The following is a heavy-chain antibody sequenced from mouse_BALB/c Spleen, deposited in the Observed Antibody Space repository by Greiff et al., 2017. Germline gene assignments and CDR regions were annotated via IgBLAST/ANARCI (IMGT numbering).Heavy chain of an antibody. V-gene: IGHV5-17*02. CDR1: GFTFSSFG. CDR3: ARRGYNWYFEV. Sequence: DVQLQESGGGLVQPGGSRKLSCAASGFTFSSFGMHWVRQAPEKGLEWVAYISSGSSTIYYADTVKGRFTISRDNPKNTLFLQMTSLRSEDTAMYYCARRGYNWYFEVWGAGTTVTVSA. CDR2: ISSGSSTI. D-gene: IGHD2-2*01. J-gene: IGHJ1*01.